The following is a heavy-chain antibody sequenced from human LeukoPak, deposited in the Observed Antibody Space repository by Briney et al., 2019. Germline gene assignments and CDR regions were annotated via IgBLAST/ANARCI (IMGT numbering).Heavy chain of an antibody. CDR2: INHSGST. D-gene: IGHD3-16*02. J-gene: IGHJ5*02. CDR1: GGSFSGYY. CDR3: ARVPRYVWGSYRPTNWFDP. Sequence: PSETLSLTCAVYGGSFSGYYWSWIRQPPGKGLEWIGEINHSGSTNYNPSLKNRVTISVDTSKNQFSLKLSSVTAADTAVYYCARVPRYVWGSYRPTNWFDPWGQGTLVTVSS. V-gene: IGHV4-34*01.